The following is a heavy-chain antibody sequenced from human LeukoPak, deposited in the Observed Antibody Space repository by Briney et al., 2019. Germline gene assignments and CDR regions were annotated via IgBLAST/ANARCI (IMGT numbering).Heavy chain of an antibody. J-gene: IGHJ3*02. CDR3: ARFRDCSSTSCYYAFDI. CDR2: IYYSGST. D-gene: IGHD2-2*01. V-gene: IGHV4-59*01. Sequence: PSETLSLTCTVSGGSISSYYWSWIRRPPGKGLEWIGYIYYSGSTNYNPSLKSRVTISVDTSKNQFSLKLSSVTAADTAVYYCARFRDCSSTSCYYAFDIWGQGTMVTVSS. CDR1: GGSISSYY.